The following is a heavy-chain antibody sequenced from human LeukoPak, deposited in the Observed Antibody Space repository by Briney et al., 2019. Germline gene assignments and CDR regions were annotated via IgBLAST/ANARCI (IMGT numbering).Heavy chain of an antibody. V-gene: IGHV3-30*01. CDR3: ARDGEVGIVVVPAALFDY. CDR2: ISYDGSNK. Sequence: PGRSLRLSCAASGFTFSSYAMHWVRQAPGKGLEWVAVISYDGSNKYYADSVKGRFTISRDNSKNTLYLQMNSLRAEDTAVYYCARDGEVGIVVVPAALFDYWGQGTLVTVSS. D-gene: IGHD2-2*03. J-gene: IGHJ4*02. CDR1: GFTFSSYA.